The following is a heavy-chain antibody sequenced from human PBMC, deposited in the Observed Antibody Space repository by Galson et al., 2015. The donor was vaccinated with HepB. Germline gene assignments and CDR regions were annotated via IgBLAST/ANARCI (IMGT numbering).Heavy chain of an antibody. V-gene: IGHV1-69*06. CDR3: ARGQGAALYYFDC. J-gene: IGHJ4*02. CDR2: IIPIFGSA. Sequence: SVKVSCKASGGTFNSYDISWVRQAPGQGLEWMGGIIPIFGSANYAQRFQGRVTISADKSTSTAYMELSSLRSEDTAVYFCARGQGAALYYFDCWGQGTLVTVSS. CDR1: GGTFNSYD. D-gene: IGHD6-13*01.